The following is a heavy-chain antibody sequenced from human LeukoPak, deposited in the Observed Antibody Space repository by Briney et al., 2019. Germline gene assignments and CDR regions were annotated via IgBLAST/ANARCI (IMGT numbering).Heavy chain of an antibody. CDR2: ISSSSSYT. D-gene: IGHD2-8*02. V-gene: IGHV3-11*06. CDR1: GFTFSDYY. J-gene: IGHJ5*02. Sequence: PGGSLRLSCAASGFTFSDYYMSWIRQAPGKGLEWVSYISSSSSYTNYADSVKGRFTISRDNAKNSLYLQMNSLRAEDTAVYYCARSTGGTTHWFDPWGQGTLVTVSS. CDR3: ARSTGGTTHWFDP.